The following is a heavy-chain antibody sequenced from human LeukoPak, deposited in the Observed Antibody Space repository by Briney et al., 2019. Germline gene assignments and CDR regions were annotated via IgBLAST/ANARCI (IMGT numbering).Heavy chain of an antibody. J-gene: IGHJ4*02. CDR1: GYTLTELS. V-gene: IGHV1-24*01. CDR3: ATCGSGYYQYYFDY. D-gene: IGHD3-3*01. CDR2: FDPEDGET. Sequence: ASVKVSCKVSGYTLTELSMHWVRQAPGKGLEWMGGFDPEDGETIYAQKFQGRVTMTEDTPTDTAYMELSSLRSEDTAVYYCATCGSGYYQYYFDYWGQGTLVTVSS.